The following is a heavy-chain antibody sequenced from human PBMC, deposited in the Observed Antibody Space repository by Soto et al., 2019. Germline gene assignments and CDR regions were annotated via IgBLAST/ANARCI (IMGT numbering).Heavy chain of an antibody. CDR3: ARGRAVAV. D-gene: IGHD6-19*01. Sequence: EVQLVESGGGLVQPGGSLRLSCVASGFTFSNYCMTWIRQPPGKGLEWVANIKEDGSERYYVDSVRGRFTISRDNAKNSLSLERNSLRAEDTGIYYCARGRAVAVWGQGTLVIVS. CDR1: GFTFSNYC. J-gene: IGHJ4*02. CDR2: IKEDGSER. V-gene: IGHV3-7*04.